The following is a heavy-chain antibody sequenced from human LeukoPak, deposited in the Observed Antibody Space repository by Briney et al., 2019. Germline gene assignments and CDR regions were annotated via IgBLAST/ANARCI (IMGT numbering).Heavy chain of an antibody. CDR2: IYPRDSDT. Sequence: GESLKISCTGSGYSFTNYWIGWVRQMPGKGLEWMGIIYPRDSDTRYSPSFQGQVTISADKSISTAYLQWSSLKASDTAMYYCASQSGIAAAGAFDIWGQGTMVTVSS. J-gene: IGHJ3*02. V-gene: IGHV5-51*01. D-gene: IGHD6-13*01. CDR1: GYSFTNYW. CDR3: ASQSGIAAAGAFDI.